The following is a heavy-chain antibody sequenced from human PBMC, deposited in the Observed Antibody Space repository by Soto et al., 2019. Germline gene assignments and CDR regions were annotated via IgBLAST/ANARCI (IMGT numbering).Heavy chain of an antibody. V-gene: IGHV4-4*02. D-gene: IGHD6-6*01. Sequence: SETLSLTCAVSGGSISTINWWTWVRQPPGKGLDWIGEIYQTGSTSYNPSLESRVTISIDKSKNQFSLKLRSVTAADTAVYYCARVSSSSAFGMDVWGQGTTVTVSS. CDR1: GGSISTINW. CDR3: ARVSSSSAFGMDV. CDR2: IYQTGST. J-gene: IGHJ6*02.